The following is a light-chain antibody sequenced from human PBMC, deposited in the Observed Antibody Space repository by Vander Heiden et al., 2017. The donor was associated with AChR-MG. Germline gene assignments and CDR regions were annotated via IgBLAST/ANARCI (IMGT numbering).Light chain of an antibody. CDR3: NSRDSSGNHPPYV. CDR1: SLRSYY. Sequence: SSELTPDPAVSVALGQTVRITCQGDSLRSYYASWYQQKPGQAPVLVIYGKNNRPSGIADRFSGSSSGNTASLTITGAQAEDEADYYCNSRDSSGNHPPYVFGTGTKVTVL. J-gene: IGLJ1*01. V-gene: IGLV3-19*01. CDR2: GKN.